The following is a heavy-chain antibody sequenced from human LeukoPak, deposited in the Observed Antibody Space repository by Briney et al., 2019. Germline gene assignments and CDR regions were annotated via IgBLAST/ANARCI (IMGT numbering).Heavy chain of an antibody. V-gene: IGHV1-2*02. Sequence: GASVEVSCKASGYTFTGYYMHWVRQAPGQGLEWMGWINPNSGGTNYAQKFQGRVTMTRDTSISTAYMELSRLRSDDTAVYYCARAGAAIVVVTPFDYWGQGTLVTVSS. CDR3: ARAGAAIVVVTPFDY. D-gene: IGHD3-22*01. CDR1: GYTFTGYY. CDR2: INPNSGGT. J-gene: IGHJ4*02.